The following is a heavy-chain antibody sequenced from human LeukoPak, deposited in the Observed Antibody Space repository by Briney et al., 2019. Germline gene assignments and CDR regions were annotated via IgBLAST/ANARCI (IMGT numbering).Heavy chain of an antibody. CDR3: GRAGYSYGHVGYFDY. Sequence: GASLKVSCKASGYTFSIYSIAWVRQAPGQGLEWMGWISAYNGNTKYAQKFQGRVTMTTDTSTSTAYMELRSLRSDDTAVYYCGRAGYSYGHVGYFDYWGQGTLVTVSS. D-gene: IGHD5-18*01. CDR2: ISAYNGNT. J-gene: IGHJ4*02. CDR1: GYTFSIYS. V-gene: IGHV1-18*04.